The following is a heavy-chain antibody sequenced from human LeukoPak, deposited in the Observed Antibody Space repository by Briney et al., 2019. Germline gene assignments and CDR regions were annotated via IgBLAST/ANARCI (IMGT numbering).Heavy chain of an antibody. D-gene: IGHD6-13*01. V-gene: IGHV3-30*02. Sequence: PGGSLRLSCAASGFTFSSYGMHWVRQAPGKGLEWVAFIRYDGSNKYYADSVKGRFTISRDNSKNTLYLQMNSLRAEDTAVYYCAKDRRPVAAAGNWFDPWGQGTLVTVSS. CDR2: IRYDGSNK. CDR3: AKDRRPVAAAGNWFDP. CDR1: GFTFSSYG. J-gene: IGHJ5*02.